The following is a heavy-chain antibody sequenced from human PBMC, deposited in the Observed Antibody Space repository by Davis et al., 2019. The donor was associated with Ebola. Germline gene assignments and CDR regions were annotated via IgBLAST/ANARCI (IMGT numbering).Heavy chain of an antibody. CDR3: ARWRRTLPAIGMDV. CDR2: IIPIFGTA. V-gene: IGHV1-69*06. J-gene: IGHJ6*02. Sequence: SVKVSCKASGGTFSSYAISWVRQAPGQGLEWMGGIIPIFGTANYAQKFQGRVMITADKSTSTAYMELSSLRSEDTAVYYCARWRRTLPAIGMDVWGQGTTVTVSS. D-gene: IGHD6-25*01. CDR1: GGTFSSYA.